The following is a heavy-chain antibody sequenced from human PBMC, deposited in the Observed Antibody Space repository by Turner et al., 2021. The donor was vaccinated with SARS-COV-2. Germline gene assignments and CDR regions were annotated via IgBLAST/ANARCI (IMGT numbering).Heavy chain of an antibody. D-gene: IGHD3-9*01. J-gene: IGHJ3*01. CDR2: ISYDGGNT. V-gene: IGHV3-30*04. CDR1: GFTFNHYA. Sequence: QVQLVESGGGVVQPGRSLRLSCAAPGFTFNHYAFHWFRQAPGKGLEWLSVISYDGGNTYFADSLKDRFTISRDNSKNTLYLQMNSLRAEDTAVYYCARDLRRYATAAFDVWGQGTMVTVSS. CDR3: ARDLRRYATAAFDV.